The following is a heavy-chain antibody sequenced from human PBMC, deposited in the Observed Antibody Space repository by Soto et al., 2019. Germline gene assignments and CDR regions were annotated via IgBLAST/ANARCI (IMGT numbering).Heavy chain of an antibody. CDR3: AIDLWWHTH. CDR1: GFTFSDHA. CDR2: ISGGGTGA. Sequence: EVQLLESGGGLVQPGGSLRLSCTASGFTFSDHAMTWVRQAPGKGLEWLSGISGGGTGAYYADSVKGRFTVSRDNSNNPVFLQMDSLSVEDTAVYSCAIDLWWHTHWGQGTLVTVSS. J-gene: IGHJ4*02. D-gene: IGHD2-15*01. V-gene: IGHV3-23*01.